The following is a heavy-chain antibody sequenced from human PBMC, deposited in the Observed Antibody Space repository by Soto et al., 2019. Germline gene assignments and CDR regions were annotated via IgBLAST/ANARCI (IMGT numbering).Heavy chain of an antibody. J-gene: IGHJ4*02. CDR1: GVTFSNYA. CDR3: AKHRAHYGSRAATFYFHS. D-gene: IGHD3-10*01. V-gene: IGHV3-23*01. CDR2: LSGSGGTT. Sequence: GGSLRLSCTVSGVTFSNYAMNWVRQAPGKGLEWVSSLSGSGGTTYYADSVKGRFIISRDNSKNTLYLLLNSLRAEDTVLYYCAKHRAHYGSRAATFYFHSWGQAAPATVSS.